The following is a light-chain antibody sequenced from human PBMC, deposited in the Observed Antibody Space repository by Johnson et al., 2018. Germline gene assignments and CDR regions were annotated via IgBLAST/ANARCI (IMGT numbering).Light chain of an antibody. CDR3: GTWDSSLSAGNV. Sequence: QSVLTQPPSVSAAPGQKVTISCSGSSSNIGNNYVSWYQQLPGTAPKLLIYENNKRPSGIPDRFSGSKSGPSATLGITGLQTGDQADYYCGTWDSSLSAGNVFGTGTKVTVL. J-gene: IGLJ1*01. CDR2: ENN. CDR1: SSNIGNNY. V-gene: IGLV1-51*02.